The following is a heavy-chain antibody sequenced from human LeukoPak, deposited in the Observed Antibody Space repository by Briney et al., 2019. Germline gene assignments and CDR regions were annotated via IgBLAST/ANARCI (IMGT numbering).Heavy chain of an antibody. CDR2: FDPEDGET. D-gene: IGHD3-22*01. V-gene: IGHV1-24*01. CDR1: GYTLTELS. Sequence: GASVKVSCKVSGYTLTELSMHWVRQAPGKGLEWMGGFDPEDGETIYAQKFQGRVTMTEDTSTDTAYMELSSLRSEDTAVYYCATVAGDSSGYYWFDPWGQGTLVTVSS. J-gene: IGHJ5*02. CDR3: ATVAGDSSGYYWFDP.